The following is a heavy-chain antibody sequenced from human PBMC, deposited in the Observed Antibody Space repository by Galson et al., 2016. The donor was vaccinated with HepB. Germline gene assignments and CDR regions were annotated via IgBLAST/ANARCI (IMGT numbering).Heavy chain of an antibody. V-gene: IGHV3-73*01. CDR2: LRSKANNYET. CDR1: GFSFSYSG. D-gene: IGHD4-23*01. CDR3: TRNGPGGNFDDFDY. J-gene: IGHJ4*02. Sequence: SLRLSCAASGFSFSYSGIHWVRQASGKGLEWVARLRSKANNYETQYAASVEGRFAISRDDSKSTAYLQMNNQRAEDTAVYYCTRNGPGGNFDDFDYWGQGTLVTVSS.